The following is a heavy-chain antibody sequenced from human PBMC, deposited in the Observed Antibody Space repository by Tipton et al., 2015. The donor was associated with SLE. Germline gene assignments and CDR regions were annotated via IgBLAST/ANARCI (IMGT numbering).Heavy chain of an antibody. CDR1: GESFSGYY. Sequence: TLSLTCAVYGESFSGYYWSWIRQPPGKGLEWIGCFSNTGSTNFNPSLKSRVTISVDTSKNQFSLKLTSVTAADTAVYYCATDDPGGDSTVGPGDYWGQGTLVTVSS. CDR2: FSNTGST. V-gene: IGHV4-59*01. J-gene: IGHJ4*02. D-gene: IGHD2/OR15-2a*01. CDR3: ATDDPGGDSTVGPGDY.